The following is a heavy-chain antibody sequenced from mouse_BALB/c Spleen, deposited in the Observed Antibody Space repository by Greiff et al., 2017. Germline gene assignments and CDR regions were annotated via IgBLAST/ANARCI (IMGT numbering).Heavy chain of an antibody. CDR2: IRNKANGYTT. V-gene: IGHV7-3*02. Sequence: EVNVVESGGGLVQPGGSLRLSCATSGFTFTDYYMSWVRQPPGKALEWLGFIRNKANGYTTEYSASVKGRFTISRDNSQSILYLQMNTLRAEDSATYYCARDWADYFDYWGQGTTLTVSS. J-gene: IGHJ2*01. CDR1: GFTFTDYY. CDR3: ARDWADYFDY. D-gene: IGHD3-3*01.